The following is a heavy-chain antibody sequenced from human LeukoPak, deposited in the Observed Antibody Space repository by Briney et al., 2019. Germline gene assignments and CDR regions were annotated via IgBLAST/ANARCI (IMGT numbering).Heavy chain of an antibody. D-gene: IGHD1-26*01. CDR3: AKGSGWEMSYYYYYMDV. J-gene: IGHJ6*03. CDR1: GFTFSSYE. V-gene: IGHV3-48*03. CDR2: ISSSGSTI. Sequence: GGSLRLSCAASGFTFSSYEMNWVRQAPGKGLEWVSYISSSGSTIYYADSVKGRFTISRDNSKNTLYLQMNSLRAEDTAVYYCAKGSGWEMSYYYYYMDVWGKGTTVTISS.